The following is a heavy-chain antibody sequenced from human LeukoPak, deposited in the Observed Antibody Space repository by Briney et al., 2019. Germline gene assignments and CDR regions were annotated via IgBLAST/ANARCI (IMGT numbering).Heavy chain of an antibody. CDR2: IYYSGST. Sequence: SETLSLTCAVYGGSFSGYYWSWIRQPPGKGLELIGYIYYSGSTNYNPSLKSRVTISVDTSKNQFSLKLSSVTAADTAVYYCARVTPAALAYYGMDVWGQGTTVTVSS. J-gene: IGHJ6*02. D-gene: IGHD2-2*01. CDR3: ARVTPAALAYYGMDV. V-gene: IGHV4-59*01. CDR1: GGSFSGYY.